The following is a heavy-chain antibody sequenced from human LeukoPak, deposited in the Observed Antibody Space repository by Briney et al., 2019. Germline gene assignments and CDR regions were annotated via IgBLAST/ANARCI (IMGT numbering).Heavy chain of an antibody. CDR3: AKAPAALIKGSFDY. V-gene: IGHV3-23*01. D-gene: IGHD2-2*01. CDR1: GFTFSSYA. CDR2: ISASGGST. J-gene: IGHJ4*02. Sequence: GASLSLSCEASGFTFSSYALSWVRQAPGKGLEWVSAISASGGSTYYADSVKGRFTISRDNSKNTLYLQMSSLRDEDTAVYYCAKAPAALIKGSFDYWGQGTLVTVSS.